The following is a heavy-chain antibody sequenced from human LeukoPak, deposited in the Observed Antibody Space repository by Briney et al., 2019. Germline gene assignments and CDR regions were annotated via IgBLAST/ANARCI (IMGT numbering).Heavy chain of an antibody. V-gene: IGHV4-34*01. CDR1: GGSFSGYY. J-gene: IGHJ3*02. CDR2: INHSGST. Sequence: PSETLSLTCAVYGGSFSGYYWSWIRQPPGKGLEWIGEINHSGSTNYNPSLKSRVTISVDTSKNQFSLKLSSVTAADTAVYYCARGPRDFWSGYYRRAFDIWGQGTMVTVSS. D-gene: IGHD3-3*01. CDR3: ARGPRDFWSGYYRRAFDI.